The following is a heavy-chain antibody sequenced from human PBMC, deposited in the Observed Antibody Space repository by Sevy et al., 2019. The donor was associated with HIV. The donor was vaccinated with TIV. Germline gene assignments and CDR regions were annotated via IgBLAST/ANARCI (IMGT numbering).Heavy chain of an antibody. CDR3: ANSPYYYDSSGYHIAGDAFDI. CDR2: ISGSGGST. Sequence: GSLRLSCAASGFTFSSYAMSWVRQAPGKGLEWVSAISGSGGSTYYADSVKGRFTISRDNSKNTLYLQMNSLRAEDTAVYYCANSPYYYDSSGYHIAGDAFDIWGQGTMVTVSS. J-gene: IGHJ3*02. V-gene: IGHV3-23*01. D-gene: IGHD3-22*01. CDR1: GFTFSSYA.